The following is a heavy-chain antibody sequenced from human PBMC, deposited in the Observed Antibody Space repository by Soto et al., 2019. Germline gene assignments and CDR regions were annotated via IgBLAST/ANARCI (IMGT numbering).Heavy chain of an antibody. V-gene: IGHV3-23*01. D-gene: IGHD2-8*01. CDR3: AKEIFAAAYAATSAFDL. J-gene: IGHJ4*02. CDR1: GFTFSSHA. CDR2: VDGSGGDT. Sequence: PGGSLRLSCAASGFTFSSHAMGWLRQAPGTGPEWVAFVDGSGGDTSYADSVKGRPIVSRDNSDNSLFLHMNSLRAEDTGRYFCAKEIFAAAYAATSAFDLWGQGTLVTVSS.